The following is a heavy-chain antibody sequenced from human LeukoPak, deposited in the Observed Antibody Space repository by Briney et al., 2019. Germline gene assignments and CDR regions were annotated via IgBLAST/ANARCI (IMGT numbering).Heavy chain of an antibody. V-gene: IGHV1-2*02. J-gene: IGHJ4*02. CDR3: ARFTMVRGVMAY. Sequence: ASVKVSCKASGYTFTGYYMHWVRQAPGQGLEWMGWINPNSGGTNYAQKFQGRVTMTRDTSISTAYMELSRLRSDDTAVYYCARFTMVRGVMAYWGQGTLVTVSS. CDR1: GYTFTGYY. CDR2: INPNSGGT. D-gene: IGHD3-10*01.